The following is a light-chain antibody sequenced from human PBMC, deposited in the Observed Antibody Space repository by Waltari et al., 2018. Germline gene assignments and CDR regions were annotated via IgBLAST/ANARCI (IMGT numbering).Light chain of an antibody. V-gene: IGKV1-5*03. CDR1: QNVGTW. CDR3: QQYSSFST. CDR2: MAS. Sequence: DIQMTQSPSTLSASVGDRVTISCRASQNVGTWLAWYQQKSGKAPKLLIYMASSLESGVPSRFSGSGSGTEFTLTISSLQPDDFATYSCQQYSSFSTFGQGT. J-gene: IGKJ2*01.